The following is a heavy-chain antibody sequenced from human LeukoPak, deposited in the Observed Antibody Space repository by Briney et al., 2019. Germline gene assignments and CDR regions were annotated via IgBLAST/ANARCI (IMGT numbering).Heavy chain of an antibody. J-gene: IGHJ4*02. CDR3: ARDSSSGWYHTN. D-gene: IGHD6-19*01. V-gene: IGHV3-33*01. Sequence: PGRSLRLSCAASGFTFSSYGMHWVRQAPGKGLEWVAVIWYDGSNKYYADSVKGRFTISRDNSKNTLYLQMNSLRAEDTAVYYCARDSSSGWYHTNWGQGTLVTVSS. CDR1: GFTFSSYG. CDR2: IWYDGSNK.